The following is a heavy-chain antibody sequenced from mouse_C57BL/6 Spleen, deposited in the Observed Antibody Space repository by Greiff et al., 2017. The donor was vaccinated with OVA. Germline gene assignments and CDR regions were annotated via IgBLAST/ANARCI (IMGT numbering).Heavy chain of an antibody. CDR2: ISSGSSTI. CDR3: ARTSYDYDRFAY. Sequence: DVKLVESGGGLVKPGGSLKLSCAASGFTFSDYGMHWVRQAPEKGLEWVAYISSGSSTIYYADTVKGRFTISRDNAKNTLFLQMTSLRSEDTAMYYCARTSYDYDRFAYWGQGTLVTVSA. D-gene: IGHD2-4*01. J-gene: IGHJ3*01. CDR1: GFTFSDYG. V-gene: IGHV5-17*01.